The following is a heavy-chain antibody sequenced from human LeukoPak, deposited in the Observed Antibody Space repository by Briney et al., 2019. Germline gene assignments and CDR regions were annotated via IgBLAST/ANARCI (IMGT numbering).Heavy chain of an antibody. Sequence: GASVKVSCKASGYTFTSYAMHWVRQAPGQRLEWMGWINAGNGNTKYSQKFQGRVTFTSDTSASTTYMELSSLRSEDTAVYYCAKDVMGTFDYWGQGTLVTVSS. J-gene: IGHJ4*02. V-gene: IGHV1-3*01. CDR1: GYTFTSYA. D-gene: IGHD2-8*01. CDR2: INAGNGNT. CDR3: AKDVMGTFDY.